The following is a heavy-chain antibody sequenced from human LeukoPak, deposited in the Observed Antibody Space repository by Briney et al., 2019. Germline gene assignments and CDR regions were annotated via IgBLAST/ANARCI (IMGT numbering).Heavy chain of an antibody. V-gene: IGHV3-15*01. CDR1: GFTFSNAW. Sequence: GGSLRLSCAASGFTFSNAWMSWVRQAPGKGLERVGRIKGKTDGGTTDYAAPVRGRFTISRDDSKNTLYLQMNSLKTEDTAVYYCITVLAYYGSGSYFDYWGQEPWSPSPQ. J-gene: IGHJ4*01. D-gene: IGHD3-10*01. CDR3: ITVLAYYGSGSYFDY. CDR2: IKGKTDGGTT.